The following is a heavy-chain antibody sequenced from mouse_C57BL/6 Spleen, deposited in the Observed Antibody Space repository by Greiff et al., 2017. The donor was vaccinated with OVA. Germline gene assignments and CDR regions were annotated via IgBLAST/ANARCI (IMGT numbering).Heavy chain of an antibody. V-gene: IGHV5-16*01. Sequence: EVKLVESEGGLVQPGSSMKLSCTASGFTFSDYYMAWVRQVPEKGLEWVANINYDGSSTYYLDSLKSRFIISRDNAKNILYLQMSSLKSEDTATYYWSRGGYGSSFGDAMDYWGQGTPVTVSS. CDR3: SRGGYGSSFGDAMDY. D-gene: IGHD1-1*01. CDR2: INYDGSST. CDR1: GFTFSDYY. J-gene: IGHJ4*01.